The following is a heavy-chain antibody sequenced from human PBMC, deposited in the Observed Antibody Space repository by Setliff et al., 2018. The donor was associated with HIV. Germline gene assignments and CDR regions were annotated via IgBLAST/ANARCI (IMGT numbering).Heavy chain of an antibody. CDR2: IKTRADNYAT. CDR3: TRPQYFYDIGGSDY. D-gene: IGHD3-22*01. V-gene: IGHV3-73*01. J-gene: IGHJ4*02. CDR1: GFSLTSYG. Sequence: PRGSLRLSCAASGFSLTSYGMHWVRQASGKGLEWLGRIKTRADNYATAYAASVKGRFTISRDDSMNTAYLQMNSLKIEDTAVYYCTRPQYFYDIGGSDYWGQGTLVTVSS.